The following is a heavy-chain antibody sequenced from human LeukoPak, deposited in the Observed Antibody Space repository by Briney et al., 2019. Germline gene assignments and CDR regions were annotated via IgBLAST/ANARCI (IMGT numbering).Heavy chain of an antibody. Sequence: GGSLRLSCAASGFTFSDYWMHWVRQAPGKGLLWVSHIKTDGSITDYADSVKGRFTISRDNARNTLYLQMDSLRVEDTAVYYCARNPDGDYDYWGEGALVTVSS. V-gene: IGHV3-74*01. J-gene: IGHJ4*02. D-gene: IGHD2-8*01. CDR3: ARNPDGDYDY. CDR2: IKTDGSIT. CDR1: GFTFSDYW.